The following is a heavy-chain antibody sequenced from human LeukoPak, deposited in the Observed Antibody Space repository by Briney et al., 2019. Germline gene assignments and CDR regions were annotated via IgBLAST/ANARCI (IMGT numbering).Heavy chain of an antibody. CDR2: INPSGGST. J-gene: IGHJ4*02. V-gene: IGHV1-46*01. D-gene: IGHD3-3*01. CDR3: ARVPSPRVRFLEWLLSY. Sequence: ASVKVSCKASGYTFTSYYMHWVRQAPGQGLEWMGIINPSGGSTSYAQEFQGRVTMTRDTSTSTVYMELSSLRSEDTAAYYCARVPSPRVRFLEWLLSYWGQGTLVTVSS. CDR1: GYTFTSYY.